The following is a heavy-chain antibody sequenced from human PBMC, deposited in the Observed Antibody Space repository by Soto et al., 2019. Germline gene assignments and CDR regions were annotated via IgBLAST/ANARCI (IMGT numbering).Heavy chain of an antibody. V-gene: IGHV4-39*01. D-gene: IGHD6-13*01. CDR3: ARLIWEAAAGTAGYYYYYGMDV. CDR2: IYYSGST. Sequence: SETLSLTCTVSGGSISSSSYYWGWIRQPPGKGLEWIGSIYYSGSTYYNPSLKSRVTISVDTSKNQFSLKLSSVTAADTAVYYCARLIWEAAAGTAGYYYYYGMDVWGQGTTVTVSS. CDR1: GGSISSSSYY. J-gene: IGHJ6*02.